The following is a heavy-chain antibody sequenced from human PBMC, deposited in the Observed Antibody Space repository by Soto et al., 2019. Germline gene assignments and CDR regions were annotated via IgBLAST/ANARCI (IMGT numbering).Heavy chain of an antibody. CDR2: ISGYSGNA. CDR1: GYIFSDYG. Sequence: QGQVMQSGAEVKKPGDSVKVSCKTSGYIFSDYGINWVRQAPGQGLEWMGWISGYSGNANLAQKFQGRVTMTTDKSTRTAYMELRRLRSDDTAVYYGAKRTSGTTWGESDYWGQGTLVTVSS. D-gene: IGHD4-17*01. CDR3: AKRTSGTTWGESDY. V-gene: IGHV1-18*04. J-gene: IGHJ4*02.